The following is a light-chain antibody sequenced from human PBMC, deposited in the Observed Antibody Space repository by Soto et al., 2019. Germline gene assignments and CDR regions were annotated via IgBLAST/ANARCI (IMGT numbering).Light chain of an antibody. CDR1: QSVTTQ. CDR3: QQYNNWPPWT. CDR2: DAS. V-gene: IGKV3D-15*01. J-gene: IGKJ1*01. Sequence: EIVITQSPASLSVSPGERATLSCRASQSVTTQLAWYQQKPGQGPRLLIYDASTRATGIPARFSGSGSGTEFTLTISSLQSEDFAVYYCQQYNNWPPWTFGQGTKVDIK.